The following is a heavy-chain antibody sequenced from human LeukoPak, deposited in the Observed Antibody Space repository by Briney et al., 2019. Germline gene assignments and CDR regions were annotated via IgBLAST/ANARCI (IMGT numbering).Heavy chain of an antibody. D-gene: IGHD4-17*01. J-gene: IGHJ4*02. Sequence: SVKVSCKASGGTFSSYTISWVRQAPGQGLEWMGRIIPILGIANYAQKFQGRVTITADKSTSTAYMELSSLRSEYTAVYYCARGGRRVYGDYSDYWGQGTLVTVSS. CDR3: ARGGRRVYGDYSDY. CDR1: GGTFSSYT. CDR2: IIPILGIA. V-gene: IGHV1-69*02.